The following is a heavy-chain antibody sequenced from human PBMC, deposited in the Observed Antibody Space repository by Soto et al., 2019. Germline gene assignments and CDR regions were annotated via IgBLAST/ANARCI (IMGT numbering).Heavy chain of an antibody. CDR3: ARIKLVEWFFINVEVYDMDV. Sequence: LGGSLRLSCVASGFSLSDYAVNWVRQAPGKGLEWVSFISSDSRTIYYADSVEGRFTVSRDNARNSVSLQMDSLRDEDAAVYYCARIKLVEWFFINVEVYDMDVWGQGTPVTVSS. D-gene: IGHD3-3*01. CDR1: GFSLSDYA. J-gene: IGHJ6*02. V-gene: IGHV3-48*02. CDR2: ISSDSRTI.